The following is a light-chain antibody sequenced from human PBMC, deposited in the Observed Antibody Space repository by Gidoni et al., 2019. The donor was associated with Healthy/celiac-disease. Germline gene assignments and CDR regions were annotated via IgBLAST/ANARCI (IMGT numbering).Light chain of an antibody. Sequence: DIQMNQSPSSLSASVGDRVTIVCRASQSISNYLNWYQRQPGRAHKLLIFAPSSLESGVPSRFSGCGSGTDFTLTIPSLQPEDFATYYCQHSYSIPYIFXQXTKLEIK. CDR2: APS. J-gene: IGKJ2*01. CDR3: QHSYSIPYI. V-gene: IGKV1-39*01. CDR1: QSISNY.